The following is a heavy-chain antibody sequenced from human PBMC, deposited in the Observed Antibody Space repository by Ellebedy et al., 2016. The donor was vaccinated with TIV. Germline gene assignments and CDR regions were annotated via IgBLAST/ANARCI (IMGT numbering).Heavy chain of an antibody. CDR1: GGTFSSYP. CDR3: AAGNDGGWFDP. CDR2: IIPILGIA. Sequence: AASVQVSCKASGGTFSSYPISWVRPPPGQGLEWMGRIIPILGIANYAQRFQGRVTITADKSTSIAYMELSSLRSEDPAVYYCAAGNDGGWFDPWGQGTLVTVSS. D-gene: IGHD1-1*01. J-gene: IGHJ5*02. V-gene: IGHV1-69*02.